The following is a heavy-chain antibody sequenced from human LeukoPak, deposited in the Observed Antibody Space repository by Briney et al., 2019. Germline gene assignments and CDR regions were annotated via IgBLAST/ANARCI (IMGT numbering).Heavy chain of an antibody. CDR1: GGSISSGDYY. CDR2: IYYSGST. CDR3: ARPHLVDGLGAFDI. J-gene: IGHJ3*02. Sequence: PSETLSLTCTVSGGSISSGDYYWSWIRQPPGKGLEWIGYIYYSGSTYYNPSLKSRVTISVDTSKNQFSLKLSSVTAADTAVYYCARPHLVDGLGAFDIWGQGTMVTVSS. D-gene: IGHD2-8*02. V-gene: IGHV4-30-4*01.